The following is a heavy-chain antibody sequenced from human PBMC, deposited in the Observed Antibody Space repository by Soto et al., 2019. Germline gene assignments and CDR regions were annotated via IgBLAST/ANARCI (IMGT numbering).Heavy chain of an antibody. CDR2: VYWDDDK. CDR3: VHRGPVDETGMGFDF. D-gene: IGHD3-9*01. V-gene: IGHV2-5*02. CDR1: GFSLNSRGVG. Sequence: QITLRESGPALVKHTQTLTLTCTFSGFSLNSRGVGVGWVRQPPGKALEWLAIVYWDDDKRYRPSLRSRLSIRKDTPQNQVVLTLTNTDPVDTATYYCVHRGPVDETGMGFDFWGQGSLVTVSS. J-gene: IGHJ4*02.